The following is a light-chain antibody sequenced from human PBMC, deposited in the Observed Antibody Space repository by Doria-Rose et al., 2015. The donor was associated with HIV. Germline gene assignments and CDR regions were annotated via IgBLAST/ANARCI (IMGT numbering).Light chain of an antibody. CDR2: DGS. CDR1: QSFSSTY. J-gene: IGKJ1*01. V-gene: IGKV3-20*01. CDR3: HQYGTSWT. Sequence: VLTQSPGTLSLSPGERATLSCRASQSFSSTYLAWYQQKPGQAPSLLIYDGSTRATGITDRFSASGSGTDFTLTTNRLEPEDFALYYCHQYGTSWTFGQGTKVEI.